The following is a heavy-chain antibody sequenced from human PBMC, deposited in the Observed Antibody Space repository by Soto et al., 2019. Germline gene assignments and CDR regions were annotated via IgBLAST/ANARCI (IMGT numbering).Heavy chain of an antibody. V-gene: IGHV1-2*02. CDR3: ARVFLLRQQLVNFDY. D-gene: IGHD6-13*01. CDR2: INPNSGGT. Sequence: ASVKVSCKASGYTFTGYYMHWVRQAPGQGLEWMGWINPNSGGTNYAQKFQGRVTMTRDASISTAYMELSRLRSDDTAVYYCARVFLLRQQLVNFDYWGQGTLVTVSS. J-gene: IGHJ4*02. CDR1: GYTFTGYY.